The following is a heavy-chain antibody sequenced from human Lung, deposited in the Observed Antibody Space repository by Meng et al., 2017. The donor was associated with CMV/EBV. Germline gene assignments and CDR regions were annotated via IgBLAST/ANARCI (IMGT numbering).Heavy chain of an antibody. D-gene: IGHD6-13*01. J-gene: IGHJ3*02. V-gene: IGHV4-59*01. CDR2: IYYSGST. Sequence: SETLSLXCTVSGGSISSYYWSWIRQPPGKGLEWIGYIYYSGSTNYNPSLKSRVTISVDTSKNQFSLKLSSVTAADTAVYYCAREPAAAGGDAFDIWGQGLMVTFSS. CDR3: AREPAAAGGDAFDI. CDR1: GGSISSYY.